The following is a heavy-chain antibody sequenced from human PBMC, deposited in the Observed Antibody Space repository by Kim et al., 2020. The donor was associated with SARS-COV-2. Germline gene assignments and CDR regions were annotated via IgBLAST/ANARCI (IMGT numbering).Heavy chain of an antibody. V-gene: IGHV4-39*01. CDR1: GGSISSSSYY. CDR2: IYYSGST. D-gene: IGHD3-22*01. Sequence: SETLSLTCTVSGGSISSSSYYWGWIRQPPGKGLEWIGSIYYSGSTYYNPSLKSRVTISVDTSKNQFSLKLSSVTAADTAVYYCARHSKNYYDSSFDYWGQGTLVTVSS. J-gene: IGHJ4*02. CDR3: ARHSKNYYDSSFDY.